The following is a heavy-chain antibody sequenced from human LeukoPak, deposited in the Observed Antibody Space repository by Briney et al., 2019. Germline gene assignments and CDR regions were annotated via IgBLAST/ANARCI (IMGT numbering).Heavy chain of an antibody. J-gene: IGHJ4*02. D-gene: IGHD5-12*01. Sequence: GGSLRLSCEASGFSFSAAWMTWVRQAPGKGLEWVATIKNDGSDKYYVDSVKGRFTLSRDNAKDSVYLQMNSLRVEDTAVYYCVNLGYSDGGQGTLVTVSS. V-gene: IGHV3-7*01. CDR2: IKNDGSDK. CDR3: VNLGYSD. CDR1: GFSFSAAW.